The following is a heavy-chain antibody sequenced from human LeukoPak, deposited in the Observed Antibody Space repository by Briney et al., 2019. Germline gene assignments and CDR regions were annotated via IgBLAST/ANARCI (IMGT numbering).Heavy chain of an antibody. D-gene: IGHD6-6*01. J-gene: IGHJ6*02. V-gene: IGHV3-23*01. CDR1: GFTFSSYS. CDR3: AKDSSSSNYYYGMDV. Sequence: GGSLRLSCAASGFTFSSYSMNWVRQAPGKGLEWVSGIGGSGTTTYYADFVKGRFTISRDNSKNTLYLQMNSLRAEDTAVYYCAKDSSSSNYYYGMDVWGQGTTVTVSS. CDR2: IGGSGTTT.